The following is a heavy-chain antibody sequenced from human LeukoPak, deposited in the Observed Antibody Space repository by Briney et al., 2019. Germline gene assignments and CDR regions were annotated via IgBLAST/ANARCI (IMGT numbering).Heavy chain of an antibody. CDR2: INPNSGGT. J-gene: IGHJ4*02. CDR1: GYTFPGYY. D-gene: IGHD6-6*01. V-gene: IGHV1-2*02. CDR3: AREHSSSSGKVFDY. Sequence: GASVKVSCKASGYTFPGYYMHWVRQAPGQGLEWMGWINPNSGGTNYAQKFQGRVTMTRDTPISTAYMELSRLRSDDTAVYYCAREHSSSSGKVFDYWGQGTLVTVSP.